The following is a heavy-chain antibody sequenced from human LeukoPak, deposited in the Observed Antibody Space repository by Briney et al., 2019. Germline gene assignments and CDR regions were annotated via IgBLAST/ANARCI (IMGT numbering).Heavy chain of an antibody. CDR1: GYTFTSYG. D-gene: IGHD6-13*01. J-gene: IGHJ5*02. CDR2: ISAYNGNT. V-gene: IGHV1-18*01. Sequence: VASVKVSCKASGYTFTSYGISWVRQAPGQGLEWMGWISAYNGNTNYAQKLQGRVTMTTDTSTSTAYMELRSLRSDDTAVYYCARTAGSSWYSRWFDPWGQGTLVTVSS. CDR3: ARTAGSSWYSRWFDP.